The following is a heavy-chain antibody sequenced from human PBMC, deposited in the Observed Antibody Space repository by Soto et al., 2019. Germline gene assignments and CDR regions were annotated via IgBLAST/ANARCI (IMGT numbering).Heavy chain of an antibody. V-gene: IGHV3-30*03. CDR3: AAQWCY. J-gene: IGHJ4*02. CDR1: GFTFSSYG. D-gene: IGHD2-8*01. CDR2: ISYDGSNK. Sequence: GGSLRLSCAASGFTFSSYGMHWVRQAPGKGLEWVAVISYDGSNKYYADSVKGRFTISRDNSKNTLYLQMNSLRAEDTAVYYCAAQWCYWGQGTLVTAPQ.